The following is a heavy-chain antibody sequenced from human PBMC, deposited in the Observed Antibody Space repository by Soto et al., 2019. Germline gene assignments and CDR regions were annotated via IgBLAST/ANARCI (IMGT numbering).Heavy chain of an antibody. CDR1: GGSISSGDYY. J-gene: IGHJ4*02. Sequence: PSETLSLTCTVSGGSISSGDYYWSWIRQPPGKGLEWIGYIYDSGSTNYNPSLKSRVTISVDTSKNQFSLKLSSVTAADTAVYYCARLRGYSYGLDYWGQGSLVTVSS. CDR2: IYDSGST. CDR3: ARLRGYSYGLDY. V-gene: IGHV4-61*08. D-gene: IGHD5-18*01.